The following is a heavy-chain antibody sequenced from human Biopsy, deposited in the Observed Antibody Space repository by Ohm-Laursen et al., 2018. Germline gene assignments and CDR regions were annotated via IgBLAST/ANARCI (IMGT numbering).Heavy chain of an antibody. CDR1: GGTFSNYG. D-gene: IGHD3-9*01. CDR2: NIPILGTR. CDR3: ATKLTGYFHH. Sequence: SSVKVSCKAPGGTFSNYGVNWVRQAPGQGLEWLGGNIPILGTRNYAQKFQDRVTVAADTSTSTATMELRSLRSDDTAVYYCATKLTGYFHHWGQGTLVIVSS. J-gene: IGHJ1*01. V-gene: IGHV1-69*06.